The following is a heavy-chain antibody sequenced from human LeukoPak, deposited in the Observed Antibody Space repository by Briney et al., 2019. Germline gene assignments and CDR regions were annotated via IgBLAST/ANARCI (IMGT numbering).Heavy chain of an antibody. CDR2: IYYSGST. CDR3: ARDKGGAHAFDY. V-gene: IGHV4-59*01. D-gene: IGHD3-16*01. CDR1: GGSISSYY. J-gene: IGHJ4*02. Sequence: KSSETLSLTCTVSGGSISSYYWSWIRQPPGKGLEWIGYIYYSGSTNYNPSLKSRVTISVDTSKNQFSLKLSSVTAADTAVYYCARDKGGAHAFDYWGQGTLVTVSS.